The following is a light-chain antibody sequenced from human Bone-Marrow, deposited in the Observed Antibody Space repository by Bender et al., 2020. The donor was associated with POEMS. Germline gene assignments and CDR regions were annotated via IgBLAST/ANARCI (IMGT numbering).Light chain of an antibody. Sequence: QSALTQPASVSGSPGQSITISCAGVRDDVGTYNLVSWYQQHPGNAPKLIIYEGTERPSGVSHRFSASKSGNTASLTISGLQAEDEADYYCSSYTSTNTLVFGSGTKVTVL. J-gene: IGLJ1*01. CDR3: SSYTSTNTLV. V-gene: IGLV2-14*02. CDR2: EGT. CDR1: RDDVGTYNL.